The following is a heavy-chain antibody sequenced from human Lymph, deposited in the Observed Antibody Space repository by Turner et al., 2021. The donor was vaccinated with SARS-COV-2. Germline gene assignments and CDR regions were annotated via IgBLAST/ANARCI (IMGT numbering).Heavy chain of an antibody. D-gene: IGHD4-17*01. CDR3: ARDRTSYGDYWAGYYYGMDV. CDR2: IYYSGSI. CDR1: GGSISGFY. Sequence: QVQLQESGPGLVKPSETLSLTCTDSGGSISGFYWSWIRQPPGKGLEWIGYIYYSGSIKSNPALKSRVTISVDTSKNQFSLKLSSVTAADTAVYYCARDRTSYGDYWAGYYYGMDVWGQGTTVTVSS. V-gene: IGHV4-59*01. J-gene: IGHJ6*02.